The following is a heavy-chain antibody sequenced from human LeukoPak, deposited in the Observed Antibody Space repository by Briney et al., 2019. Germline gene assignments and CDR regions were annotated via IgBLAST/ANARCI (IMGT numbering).Heavy chain of an antibody. CDR2: INPNTGGT. J-gene: IGHJ3*02. V-gene: IGHV1-2*02. CDR1: GYTFTSYG. CDR3: ASLKTYDDAFDI. Sequence: ASVKVSCKASGYTFTSYGINWVRQAPGQGLEWMGWINPNTGGTNYAQRFQGRVSMTRDTSISTAYMELSRLRSDDTAMYYCASLKTYDDAFDIWGQGTMVTVS. D-gene: IGHD3-3*01.